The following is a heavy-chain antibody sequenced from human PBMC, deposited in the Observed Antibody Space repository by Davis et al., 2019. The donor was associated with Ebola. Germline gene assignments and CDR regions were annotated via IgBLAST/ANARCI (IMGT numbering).Heavy chain of an antibody. V-gene: IGHV3-7*01. D-gene: IGHD6-19*01. J-gene: IGHJ5*02. Sequence: GGSLRLSCAASGFTFSSYWMSWVRQAPGKGLEWVANIKQDGSEKYYVDSVKGRFTISRDNAKNSLYLQMNSLRAEDTAVYYCARVGAVAHNWFDPWGQGTLVTVSS. CDR1: GFTFSSYW. CDR2: IKQDGSEK. CDR3: ARVGAVAHNWFDP.